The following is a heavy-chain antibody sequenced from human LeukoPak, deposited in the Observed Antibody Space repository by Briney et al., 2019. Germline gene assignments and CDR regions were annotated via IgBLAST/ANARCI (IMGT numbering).Heavy chain of an antibody. CDR2: MHHSGST. Sequence: SETLSLTCAVSGYSISSGYYWGWIRQPPGKGLEWIGSMHHSGSTFYNPSPNSRHTITGDRSKKHFSLRLSSVPAADTAVYYCARYGVWDIVVVPAAHFDYWGQGTLVTVSS. CDR1: GYSISSGYY. V-gene: IGHV4-38-2*01. D-gene: IGHD2-2*01. CDR3: ARYGVWDIVVVPAAHFDY. J-gene: IGHJ4*02.